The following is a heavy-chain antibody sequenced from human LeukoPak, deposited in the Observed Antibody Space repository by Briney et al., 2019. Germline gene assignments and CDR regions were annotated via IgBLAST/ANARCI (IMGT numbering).Heavy chain of an antibody. CDR3: AVGGYSSSSVPFDY. V-gene: IGHV3-30-3*01. D-gene: IGHD6-6*01. CDR2: ISYDGSNK. Sequence: GGSLRLSCAASGFTFSSYAVHWVRQAPGKGLEWVAVISYDGSNKYYADSVKGRFTISRDNSKNTLYLQMNSLRAEDTAVYYCAVGGYSSSSVPFDYWGQGTLVTVSS. J-gene: IGHJ4*02. CDR1: GFTFSSYA.